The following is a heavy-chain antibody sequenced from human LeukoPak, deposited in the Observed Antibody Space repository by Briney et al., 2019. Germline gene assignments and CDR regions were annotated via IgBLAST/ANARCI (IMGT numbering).Heavy chain of an antibody. V-gene: IGHV4-59*12. CDR3: AREPYDFWSGELF. J-gene: IGHJ4*02. D-gene: IGHD3-3*01. CDR1: GGSISSYY. Sequence: SETLSLTCTVSGGSISSYYWSWNRQPPGKGLEWIGYIYHSGSTYYNPSLKSRVTISVDRSKNQFSLKLSSVTAADTAVYYCAREPYDFWSGELFWGQGTLVTVSS. CDR2: IYHSGST.